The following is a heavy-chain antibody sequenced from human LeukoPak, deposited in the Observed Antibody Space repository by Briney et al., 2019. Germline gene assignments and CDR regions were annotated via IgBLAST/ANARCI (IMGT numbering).Heavy chain of an antibody. V-gene: IGHV3-66*01. CDR3: ARVDYGDYGFDY. D-gene: IGHD4-17*01. CDR1: GFTVSSNY. Sequence: GGSLRLSCAASGFTVSSNYRSWVRQAPGKGLEWVSVIYSGGSTYYADSVKGRSTISRDNSKNTLYLQMNSLRAEDTAVYYCARVDYGDYGFDYWGQGTLVTVSS. CDR2: IYSGGST. J-gene: IGHJ4*02.